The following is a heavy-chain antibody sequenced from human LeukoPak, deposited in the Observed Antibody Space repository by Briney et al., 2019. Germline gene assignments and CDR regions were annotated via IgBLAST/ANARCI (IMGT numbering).Heavy chain of an antibody. Sequence: SETLSLTCTVSGGSISGYFWTWIRQPAGKGLEWIGRIYSGGSNNYNPSLKSRVTMSLDTSKNHFSLNLTSVTAADTAVYYCAGEPTSGREPTSGRPLDYWGQGTLVTVSS. V-gene: IGHV4-4*07. CDR3: AGEPTSGREPTSGRPLDY. D-gene: IGHD5-12*01. CDR2: IYSGGSN. J-gene: IGHJ4*02. CDR1: GGSISGYF.